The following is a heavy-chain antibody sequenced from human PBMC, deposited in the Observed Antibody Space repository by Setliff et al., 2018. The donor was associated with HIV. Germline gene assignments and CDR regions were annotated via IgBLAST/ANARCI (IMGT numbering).Heavy chain of an antibody. V-gene: IGHV3-23*01. CDR3: AKDNLAAFDI. J-gene: IGHJ3*02. CDR1: GFTFSSYA. Sequence: PGGSLRLSCAASGFTFSSYAMSWFRQAPGKGLEWVSAISGSGGSTYYAASVQGRFTISRDNSKNTLYLQMNSLRAEDTAVYYCAKDNLAAFDIWGQGTMVTVSS. CDR2: ISGSGGST.